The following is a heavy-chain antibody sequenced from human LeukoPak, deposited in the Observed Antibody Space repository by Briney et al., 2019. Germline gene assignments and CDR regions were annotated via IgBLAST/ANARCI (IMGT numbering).Heavy chain of an antibody. J-gene: IGHJ6*02. V-gene: IGHV1-2*02. CDR3: AGTTVTSVWYYGMDV. D-gene: IGHD4-17*01. Sequence: ASVKVSCKASGYTFTGCYMHWVRQAPGQGLEWMGWINPNSGGTNYAQKFQGRVTMTRDTSISTAYMELSRLRSDDTAVYYCAGTTVTSVWYYGMDVWGQGTTVTVSS. CDR1: GYTFTGCY. CDR2: INPNSGGT.